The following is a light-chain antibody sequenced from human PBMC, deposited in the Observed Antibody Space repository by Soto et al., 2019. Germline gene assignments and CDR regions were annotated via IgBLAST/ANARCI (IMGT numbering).Light chain of an antibody. CDR3: QQYYSTPWT. J-gene: IGKJ1*01. V-gene: IGKV4-1*01. Sequence: DIVMTQSPDSLAVSLGERATINCKSSQSVLYSSNNKKYLAWYQQKPGQPPKLLIYWASTRESGVPDRFSGSGSGTDFTLTISSLQAEDVAVYDCQQYYSTPWTFGQGTKVEIK. CDR1: QSVLYSSNNKKY. CDR2: WAS.